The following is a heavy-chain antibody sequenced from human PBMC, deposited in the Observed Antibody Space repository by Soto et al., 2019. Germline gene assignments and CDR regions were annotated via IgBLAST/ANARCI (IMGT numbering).Heavy chain of an antibody. CDR3: VREILAGSFDT. V-gene: IGHV1-18*04. D-gene: IGHD6-19*01. J-gene: IGHJ4*02. Sequence: QVQLVQSGAEVKKPGASVKVSCKTSGYTYSKYIIAWVRQTPGQGLEWMGWISGYNGDTQYAPELQGRVTFTTETSTGTAYMELRSVTAADAAVYYCVREILAGSFDTWGQGTLVTVSS. CDR2: ISGYNGDT. CDR1: GYTYSKYI.